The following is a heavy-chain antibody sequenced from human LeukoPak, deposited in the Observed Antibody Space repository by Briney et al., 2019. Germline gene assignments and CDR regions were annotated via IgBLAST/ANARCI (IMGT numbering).Heavy chain of an antibody. V-gene: IGHV3-13*04. J-gene: IGHJ6*02. Sequence: PGGSLRLSCAASGFTFSSYDMHWVRHATGKGLEWVSAIGTAGDTYYPGSVKGRFTISRENANTSLYLQMNSLRAGDTAVYYCARVRGIWFGEATDYGMDVWGQGTTVTVSS. CDR3: ARVRGIWFGEATDYGMDV. CDR2: IGTAGDT. D-gene: IGHD3-10*01. CDR1: GFTFSSYD.